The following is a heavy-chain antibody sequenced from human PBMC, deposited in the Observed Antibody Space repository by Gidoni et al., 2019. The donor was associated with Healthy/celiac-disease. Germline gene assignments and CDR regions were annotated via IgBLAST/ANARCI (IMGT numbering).Heavy chain of an antibody. J-gene: IGHJ4*02. CDR1: GFTFSSYG. CDR2: ISYDGSNK. V-gene: IGHV3-30*18. CDR3: AKPRGSSSSGPSDY. Sequence: DVVQPGRSLRLSCAASGFTFSSYGMHWVRQAPGKGLEWVAVISYDGSNKYYADSVKGRFTISRDNSKNTLYLQMNSLRAEDTAVYYCAKPRGSSSSGPSDYWGQGTLVTVSS. D-gene: IGHD6-6*01.